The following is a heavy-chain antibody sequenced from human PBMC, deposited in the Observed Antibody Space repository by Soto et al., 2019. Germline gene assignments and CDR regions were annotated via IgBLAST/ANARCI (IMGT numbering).Heavy chain of an antibody. J-gene: IGHJ3*02. Sequence: GGSLRLSCAASGFTFSSYGMHWVRQAPGKGLEWVAVISYDGSNKCYADSVKGRFTISRDNSKNTLYLQMNSLRAEDTAVYYCAKDLLRLSSPRSAFDIWGQGTMVTVSS. CDR3: AKDLLRLSSPRSAFDI. CDR1: GFTFSSYG. CDR2: ISYDGSNK. V-gene: IGHV3-30*18. D-gene: IGHD6-19*01.